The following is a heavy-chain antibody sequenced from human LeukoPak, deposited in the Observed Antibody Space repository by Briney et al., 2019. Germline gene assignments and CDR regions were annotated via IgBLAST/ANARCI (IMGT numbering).Heavy chain of an antibody. CDR1: GGSISIITYY. J-gene: IGHJ4*02. Sequence: TSETLSLTCTVSGGSISIITYYWAWIRQPPGKGLEWIGSIYYSGSTYYNPSLKSRITISVDTSKNQFSLKLSSVTAADTAVYYCARVFAVAGMSFDYWGQGTLVTVSS. V-gene: IGHV4-39*07. CDR2: IYYSGST. D-gene: IGHD6-19*01. CDR3: ARVFAVAGMSFDY.